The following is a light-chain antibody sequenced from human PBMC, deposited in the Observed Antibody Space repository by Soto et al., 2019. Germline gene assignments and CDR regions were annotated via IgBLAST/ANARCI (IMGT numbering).Light chain of an antibody. CDR2: QAS. J-gene: IGKJ1*01. CDR3: KQYNRYWT. CDR1: QSISTR. V-gene: IGKV1-5*03. Sequence: DIQVTQSPSTLSASIGDRVTFTCRASQSISTRLAWFQQKPGRAPKLLIYQASSLESGVPSRFSGSGSGTQFTLTISSLQPEDFATYYCKQYNRYWTFGQGTKVEIK.